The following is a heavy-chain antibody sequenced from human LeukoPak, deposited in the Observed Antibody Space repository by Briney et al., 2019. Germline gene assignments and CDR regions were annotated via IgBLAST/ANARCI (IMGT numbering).Heavy chain of an antibody. CDR2: IKLDGSEK. CDR3: ARDATGVFDY. CDR1: GFIFGNYW. D-gene: IGHD1-14*01. J-gene: IGHJ4*02. Sequence: GGSLRLSCVASGFIFGNYWMTWVRQAPGKGLEWVANIKLDGSEKYYVDSVKGRFTISRDNAKNSLYLQMNSLRAEDTAVYYCARDATGVFDYWGQGTLVTVSS. V-gene: IGHV3-7*01.